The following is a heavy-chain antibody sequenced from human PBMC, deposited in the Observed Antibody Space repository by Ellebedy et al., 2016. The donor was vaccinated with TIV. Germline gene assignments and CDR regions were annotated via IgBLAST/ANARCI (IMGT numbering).Heavy chain of an antibody. CDR1: GYSFTSYW. V-gene: IGHV5-51*01. CDR2: IYPGDSDT. Sequence: KVSCXGSGYSFTSYWIGWVRQMPGKGLEWMGIIYPGDSDTRYSPSFQGQVTISADKSIRTAYLQWSSLKASDTAMYYCARHFHVTKYYSDNLPPVFGDWGQGTQVTVSS. J-gene: IGHJ4*02. CDR3: ARHFHVTKYYSDNLPPVFGD. D-gene: IGHD4-23*01.